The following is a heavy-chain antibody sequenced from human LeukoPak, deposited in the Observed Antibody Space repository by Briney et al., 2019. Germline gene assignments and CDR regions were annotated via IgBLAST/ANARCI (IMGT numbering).Heavy chain of an antibody. J-gene: IGHJ6*02. CDR2: INPNSGGT. CDR1: GYTFTNYG. V-gene: IGHV1-2*02. Sequence: ASVKVSCKASGYTFTNYGISWVRQAPGQGLEWMGWINPNSGGTNYAQKVQGRVTMTRDTSISTAYMELSRLRSDDTAVYYCAKAAGTGYYYYYGMDVWGQGTTVTVSS. CDR3: AKAAGTGYYYYYGMDV. D-gene: IGHD6-13*01.